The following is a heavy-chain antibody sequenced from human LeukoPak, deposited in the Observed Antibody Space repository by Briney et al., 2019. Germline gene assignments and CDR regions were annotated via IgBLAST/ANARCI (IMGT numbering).Heavy chain of an antibody. Sequence: SETLSLTCTVSGYSISSGYYWGWIRQPPGKGLEWIGSIYHSGSTYYNPSLKSRVTISVDTSKNQFSLKLSSVTAADTAVYYCARGRANYYDSSGSQYYFVYWGQGTLVTVSS. CDR1: GYSISSGYY. J-gene: IGHJ4*02. D-gene: IGHD3-22*01. V-gene: IGHV4-38-2*02. CDR2: IYHSGST. CDR3: ARGRANYYDSSGSQYYFVY.